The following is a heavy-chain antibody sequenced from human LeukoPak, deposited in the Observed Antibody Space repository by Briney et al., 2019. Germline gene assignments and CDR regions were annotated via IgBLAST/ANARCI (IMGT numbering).Heavy chain of an antibody. V-gene: IGHV1-46*01. CDR2: INPSGGST. D-gene: IGHD2-2*01. CDR1: GYTFTSYY. CDR3: AREGGKGYCSSTSCPVTGLDY. J-gene: IGHJ4*02. Sequence: ASVKVSCKASGYTFTSYYMHWVRQAPGQGLEWMGIINPSGGSTSYAQKFQGRVTMTGDTSTSTVYMELSSLRSEDTAVYYCAREGGKGYCSSTSCPVTGLDYWGQGTLVTVSS.